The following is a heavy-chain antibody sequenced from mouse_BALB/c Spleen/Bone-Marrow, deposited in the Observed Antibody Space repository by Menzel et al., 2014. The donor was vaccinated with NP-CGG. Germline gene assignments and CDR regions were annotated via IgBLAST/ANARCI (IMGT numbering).Heavy chain of an antibody. CDR1: GFTFSSYT. CDR2: ISNGGGST. V-gene: IGHV5-12-2*01. D-gene: IGHD2-1*01. CDR3: ARQGVYYGKSYYAMDY. Sequence: EVKLMESGGGLVQPGGSLKLSCAASGFTFSSYTMSWVRQTPEKRLEWVAYISNGGGSTYFPDTVKGRFTISRDNAKNTLYLQMSSLKSEDTAMYYCARQGVYYGKSYYAMDYWGQGTSVTVSS. J-gene: IGHJ4*01.